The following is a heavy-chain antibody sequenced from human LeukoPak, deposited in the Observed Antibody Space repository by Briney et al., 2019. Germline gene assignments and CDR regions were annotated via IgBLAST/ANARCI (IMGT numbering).Heavy chain of an antibody. CDR2: IYYSGST. Sequence: SEALSLTCTVSGGSISSGDYYWSWIRQPPGKGLEWIGYIYYSGSTYYNPSLKSRVTISVDTSKNQFSLKLSSVTAADTAVYYCARDLLNEGNHLDYWGQGTLVTVSS. CDR3: ARDLLNEGNHLDY. V-gene: IGHV4-30-4*01. D-gene: IGHD4-23*01. J-gene: IGHJ4*02. CDR1: GGSISSGDYY.